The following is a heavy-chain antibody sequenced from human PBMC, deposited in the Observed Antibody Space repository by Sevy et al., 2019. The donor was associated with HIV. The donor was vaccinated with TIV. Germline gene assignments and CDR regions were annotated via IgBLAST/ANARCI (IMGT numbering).Heavy chain of an antibody. CDR3: VKGARYTIPNDAFDI. Sequence: GGSLRLSCEASGFTFSSNAMSWVRQAPGKGLEWVPGISGGGGDTFYADSVKGRFTISRDNSKNTLFLQINSLRAEDTALYYCVKGARYTIPNDAFDIWGQGTMVTVSS. J-gene: IGHJ3*02. CDR2: ISGGGGDT. V-gene: IGHV3-23*01. D-gene: IGHD2-2*02. CDR1: GFTFSSNA.